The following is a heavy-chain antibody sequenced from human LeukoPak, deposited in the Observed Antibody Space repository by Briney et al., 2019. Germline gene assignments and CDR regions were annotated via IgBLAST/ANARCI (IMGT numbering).Heavy chain of an antibody. J-gene: IGHJ4*02. CDR3: ARDRVATDLFDY. V-gene: IGHV3-21*01. Sequence: GGSLRLSRAASGFTFSSYSMNWVRQAPGKGLEWVSSISSSSSYIYYADSVKGRFTISRDNAKNSLYLQMNSLRAEDTAVYYCARDRVATDLFDYWGQGTLVTVSS. CDR2: ISSSSSYI. CDR1: GFTFSSYS.